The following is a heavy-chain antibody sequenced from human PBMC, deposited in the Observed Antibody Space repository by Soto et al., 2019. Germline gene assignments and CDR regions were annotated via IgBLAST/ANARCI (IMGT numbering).Heavy chain of an antibody. Sequence: PSETLSLTCTVSGVSISSSSYYWGWIRQPPGKGLEWIGSIYYSGSTYYNPSLKSRVTISVDTSKNQFSLKLSSVTAADTAVYYCARHGEGLGTYYDFWSGPYGMDVWGQGTTVTVSS. CDR3: ARHGEGLGTYYDFWSGPYGMDV. CDR2: IYYSGST. J-gene: IGHJ6*02. V-gene: IGHV4-39*01. CDR1: GVSISSSSYY. D-gene: IGHD3-3*01.